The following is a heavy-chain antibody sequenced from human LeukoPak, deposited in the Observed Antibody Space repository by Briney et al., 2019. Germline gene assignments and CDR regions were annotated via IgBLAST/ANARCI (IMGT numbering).Heavy chain of an antibody. CDR3: ARGGHYDYVWGRYRQKDGFDY. V-gene: IGHV3-48*01. J-gene: IGHJ4*02. CDR1: GFTFSTYS. CDR2: ITSSSSIR. D-gene: IGHD3-16*02. Sequence: PGGSLRLSCAASGFTFSTYSMNWVRQAPGKGLERLSYITSSSSIRYFADSVKGRFTISRDNAKNSLYLQMNSLRVEDTAVYYCARGGHYDYVWGRYRQKDGFDYWGREPWSPSPQ.